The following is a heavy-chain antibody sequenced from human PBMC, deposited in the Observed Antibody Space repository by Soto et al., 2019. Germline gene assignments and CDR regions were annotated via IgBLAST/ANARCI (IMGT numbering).Heavy chain of an antibody. Sequence: SETLSLTCTVSGGSISSGGYYWSWIRQHPGKGLEWIGYIYYSGSTYYNPSLKSRVTISVDTSKNQFSLKLSSVTAADTAVYYCAGSRYFDWLVSDGMDVWGQGTTVTVSS. CDR1: GGSISSGGYY. CDR3: AGSRYFDWLVSDGMDV. D-gene: IGHD3-9*01. CDR2: IYYSGST. V-gene: IGHV4-31*03. J-gene: IGHJ6*02.